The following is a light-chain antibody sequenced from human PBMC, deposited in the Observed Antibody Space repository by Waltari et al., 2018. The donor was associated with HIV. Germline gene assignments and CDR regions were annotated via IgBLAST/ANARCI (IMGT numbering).Light chain of an antibody. Sequence: EIVMTQYPATLSVSPGERATLSCRASQSVSSNLAWYQQKPGQAPRLLIYGASTRATGIPARFSGSGSGTEFTLTISSLQSEDFAVYYCQQYNNWLIFTFGPGTKVDIK. V-gene: IGKV3-15*01. CDR3: QQYNNWLIFT. J-gene: IGKJ3*01. CDR1: QSVSSN. CDR2: GAS.